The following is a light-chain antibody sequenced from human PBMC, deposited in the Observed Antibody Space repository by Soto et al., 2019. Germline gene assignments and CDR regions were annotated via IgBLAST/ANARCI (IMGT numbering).Light chain of an antibody. Sequence: AIQLTQSPSSLSASVGDRVTITCRASQGISSALAWYQQKPGKSHNLLIYDVSSLESGVPSRFSGSGSGTDFTLTISSLQREDFATYYCQQFNTYPALTFGGGNKVEIK. CDR3: QQFNTYPALT. CDR1: QGISSA. V-gene: IGKV1-13*02. CDR2: DVS. J-gene: IGKJ4*01.